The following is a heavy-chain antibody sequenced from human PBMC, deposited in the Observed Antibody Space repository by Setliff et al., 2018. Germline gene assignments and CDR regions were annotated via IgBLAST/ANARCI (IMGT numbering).Heavy chain of an antibody. V-gene: IGHV4-39*01. CDR2: IYYSGST. CDR3: ARNPASGAYYSSRPFHFDY. Sequence: SETLSLTCRVSGGSISSGNYYWGLIRQPPGKGLEWVATIYYSGSTYSNPSLKSRLIISVDAPDNQFSLRLTSVTAADTAIYYCARNPASGAYYSSRPFHFDYWGQGALVTVSS. J-gene: IGHJ4*02. D-gene: IGHD3-22*01. CDR1: GGSISSGNYY.